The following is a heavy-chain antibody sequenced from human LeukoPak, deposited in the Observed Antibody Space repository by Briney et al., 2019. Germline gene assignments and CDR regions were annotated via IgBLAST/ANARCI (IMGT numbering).Heavy chain of an antibody. CDR1: GPTFSRHG. V-gene: IGHV3-30*03. J-gene: IGHJ4*02. Sequence: GRSLRLSWAPSGPTFSRHGMHWVRQAPGKGREWVAIISNDGSRKYYAHSVEGRFTISRDNSKNTLYLQMDSLRAEDTAVYYCARDRAWNYFDYWGQGTLVTVSS. CDR2: ISNDGSRK. CDR3: ARDRAWNYFDY. D-gene: IGHD3-3*01.